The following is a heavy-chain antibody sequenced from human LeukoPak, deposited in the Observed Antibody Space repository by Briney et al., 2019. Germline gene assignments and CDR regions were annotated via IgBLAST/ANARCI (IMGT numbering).Heavy chain of an antibody. D-gene: IGHD4-17*01. Sequence: PSETLSLTCTVSGGSISTYYWSWIRQPPGKGLEWIGYIYYGGSTKYNPSLKSRVTISIDTSKNQFSLKLSSVTAADTAVYYCARPSTVTTFDYWGQGTLVTVSS. J-gene: IGHJ4*02. CDR2: IYYGGST. CDR1: GGSISTYY. V-gene: IGHV4-59*08. CDR3: ARPSTVTTFDY.